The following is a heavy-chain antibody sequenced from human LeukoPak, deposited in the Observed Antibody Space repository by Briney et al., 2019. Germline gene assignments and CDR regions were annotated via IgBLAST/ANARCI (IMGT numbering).Heavy chain of an antibody. D-gene: IGHD3-10*01. Sequence: GASVKVSCKASGGTFSSYAISWVRQAPGQGLEWMGGIIPIFGTANYAQKFQGRVTITADKSTSTAYMELSSLRSEDTAVYYCARADTMVRGVNQPYYYGMDVWGKETTVTVSS. J-gene: IGHJ6*04. CDR1: GGTFSSYA. V-gene: IGHV1-69*06. CDR2: IIPIFGTA. CDR3: ARADTMVRGVNQPYYYGMDV.